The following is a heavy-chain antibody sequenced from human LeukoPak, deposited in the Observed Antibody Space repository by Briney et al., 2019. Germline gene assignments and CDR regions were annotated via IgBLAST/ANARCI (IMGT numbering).Heavy chain of an antibody. CDR3: ARDGGYSYGFDYYYYMDV. Sequence: SETLSLTCTVSGGSISSYYWSWIRQPPGKGLEWIGYIYYSGSTNYNPSLKSRVTISVDTSKNQFSLKLSSVTAADTAVYYCARDGGYSYGFDYYYYMDVWGDGTTVTVSS. CDR2: IYYSGST. D-gene: IGHD5-18*01. V-gene: IGHV4-59*01. CDR1: GGSISSYY. J-gene: IGHJ6*03.